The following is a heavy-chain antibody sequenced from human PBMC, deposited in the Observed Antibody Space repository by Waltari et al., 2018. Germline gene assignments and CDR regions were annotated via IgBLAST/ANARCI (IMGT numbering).Heavy chain of an antibody. J-gene: IGHJ4*02. CDR1: GGSFRGYY. V-gene: IGHV4-34*01. D-gene: IGHD6-13*01. CDR2: INHSGST. CDR3: ARGMKAAALDY. Sequence: QLQLQESGPGLLQPSETLSLTCAVYGGSFRGYYWSWIRQPPGKGLEWIGEINHSGSTNYNPSLKSRVTISVDTSKNQFSLKLSSVTAADTAVYYCARGMKAAALDYWGQGTLVTVSS.